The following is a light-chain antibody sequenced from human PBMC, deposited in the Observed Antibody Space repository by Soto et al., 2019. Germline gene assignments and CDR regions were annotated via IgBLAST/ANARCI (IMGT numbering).Light chain of an antibody. J-gene: IGLJ3*02. Sequence: QSVLTQPPSTSGTPGQRVTISCSGSRSNIGNNAVSWYQQFPGTAPKLLIYKNNQRPSGVPDRFSGSKSGTSASLAISGLQSEDEADYYCATWDDSLNARGVFGGGTQLTVL. V-gene: IGLV1-44*01. CDR1: RSNIGNNA. CDR2: KNN. CDR3: ATWDDSLNARGV.